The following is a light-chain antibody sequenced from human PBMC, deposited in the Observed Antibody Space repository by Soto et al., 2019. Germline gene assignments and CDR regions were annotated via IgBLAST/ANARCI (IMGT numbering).Light chain of an antibody. CDR1: QSISSY. V-gene: IGKV1-39*01. J-gene: IGKJ3*01. Sequence: DIQMTQSPSSLSASVEDRVTITCRASQSISSYLNWYQQKPGKAPKLLIYAASSLQSGVPSWFSGSGSGTDFTLTISSLQPEDFATYYCQQSYSTLLAFGPGTKVDIK. CDR2: AAS. CDR3: QQSYSTLLA.